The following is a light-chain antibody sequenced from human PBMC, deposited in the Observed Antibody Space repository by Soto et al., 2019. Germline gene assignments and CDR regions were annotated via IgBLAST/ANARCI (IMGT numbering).Light chain of an antibody. Sequence: EIVLTRSPGTLSLSPGERATLSCRASQSVSSSYLAWYQQKPGQAPRLLIYGASSRATGIPDRFSGSGSGTDFTLTISRLEPEDFAVYYCQQYRSSPRTFGQRTKVDIK. CDR2: GAS. CDR1: QSVSSSY. V-gene: IGKV3-20*01. J-gene: IGKJ1*01. CDR3: QQYRSSPRT.